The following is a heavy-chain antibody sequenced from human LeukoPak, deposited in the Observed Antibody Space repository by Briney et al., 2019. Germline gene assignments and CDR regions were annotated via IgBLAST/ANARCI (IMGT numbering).Heavy chain of an antibody. CDR3: ARLGSGSDTFDI. CDR1: GYSISSGYY. J-gene: IGHJ3*02. Sequence: SETLSLTCVVSGYSISSGYYWAWIRQPPGKGLEWIGSIYHSGTTYYKSSHKSRVTISVDTSRNQFSLKLTSVTTADTAVYYCARLGSGSDTFDIWGQGTMVTVSS. D-gene: IGHD3-10*01. CDR2: IYHSGTT. V-gene: IGHV4-38-2*01.